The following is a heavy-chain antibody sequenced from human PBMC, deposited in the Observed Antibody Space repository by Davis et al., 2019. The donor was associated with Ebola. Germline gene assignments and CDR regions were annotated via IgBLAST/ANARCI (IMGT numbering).Heavy chain of an antibody. CDR1: GDSMSRNIPA. J-gene: IGHJ4*02. Sequence: HSQTLSLTCAISGDSMSRNIPAWNWIRQSPSRGLAWLGRTYYNSEWYNDYAVSVKSRIIINPDTSKNQFSLQLRSVTPEDTAVYYCARGWLRGYLDDWGQGNLVIVSS. D-gene: IGHD5-12*01. CDR3: ARGWLRGYLDD. V-gene: IGHV6-1*01. CDR2: TYYNSEWYN.